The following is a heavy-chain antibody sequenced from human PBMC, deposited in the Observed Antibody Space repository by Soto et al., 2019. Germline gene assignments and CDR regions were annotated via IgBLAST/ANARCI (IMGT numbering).Heavy chain of an antibody. CDR1: GYTFTSYA. CDR3: ARSGVAMYYEFWSGYSGYFDD. J-gene: IGHJ4*02. CDR2: INAGNGNT. D-gene: IGHD3-3*01. Sequence: ASVKVSCKASGYTFTSYAMHWVRQAPGKRLEWMGWINAGNGNTEYSQKFQGRVTITRDTSASTAYMELSSLRSDDTAVYYCARSGVAMYYEFWSGYSGYFDDWGQGTLVTVSS. V-gene: IGHV1-3*01.